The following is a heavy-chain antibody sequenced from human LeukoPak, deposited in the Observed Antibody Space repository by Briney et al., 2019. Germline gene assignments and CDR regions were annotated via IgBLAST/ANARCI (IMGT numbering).Heavy chain of an antibody. Sequence: GGALRLSCAASGLNFRSSWMSWIRQAPGKGLERVANINQDGSEKYYVDSVKGRFTISRDNAKNPLYLQMNSLRVEDTAVYYWARAFYSYFDYWGQGTLVGVST. CDR1: GLNFRSSW. CDR3: ARAFYSYFDY. CDR2: INQDGSEK. V-gene: IGHV3-7*03. J-gene: IGHJ4*02. D-gene: IGHD2/OR15-2a*01.